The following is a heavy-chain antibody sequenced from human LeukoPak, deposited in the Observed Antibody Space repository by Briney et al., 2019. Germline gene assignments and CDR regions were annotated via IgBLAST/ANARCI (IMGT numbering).Heavy chain of an antibody. D-gene: IGHD6-19*01. CDR1: GGTFSSYA. CDR3: AREKGGWYGQDAFDI. V-gene: IGHV1-69*01. J-gene: IGHJ3*02. CDR2: IIPIFGTA. Sequence: SVKVSCKASGGTFSSYAISWVRQAPGQGLEWMGGIIPIFGTANYAQKFQGRVTITAGESTSTAYMELRSLRSDDTAVYYCAREKGGWYGQDAFDIWGQGTMVTVSS.